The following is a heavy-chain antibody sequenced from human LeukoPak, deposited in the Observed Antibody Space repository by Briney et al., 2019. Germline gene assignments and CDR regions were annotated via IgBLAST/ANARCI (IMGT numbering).Heavy chain of an antibody. CDR3: ARVHYYGSGKTKYYYYGMDV. J-gene: IGHJ6*02. CDR2: IYYSGST. Sequence: SETLSLTCTVSGGSFSSSNYSWGWIRQPPGKGLEWIATIYYSGSTNYNPSLKSRVTISVDTSKNQFSLKLSSVTAADTAVYYCARVHYYGSGKTKYYYYGMDVWGQGTTVTVSS. D-gene: IGHD3-10*01. CDR1: GGSFSSSNYS. V-gene: IGHV4-39*07.